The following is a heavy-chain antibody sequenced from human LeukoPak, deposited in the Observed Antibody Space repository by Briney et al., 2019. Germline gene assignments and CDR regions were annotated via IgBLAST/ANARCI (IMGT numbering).Heavy chain of an antibody. V-gene: IGHV1-2*02. CDR2: INPKSGDT. D-gene: IGHD3-10*01. Sequence: GASVKVSCKPSGYTFSDYYIHWARQAPGQGPECMGWINPKSGDTNYAQKFQGRVTMTRDTSINTAYMEMSRLKSDDTAVYYCVRALPGGGYGAQGTLVTVSS. CDR3: VRALPGGGY. CDR1: GYTFSDYY. J-gene: IGHJ4*02.